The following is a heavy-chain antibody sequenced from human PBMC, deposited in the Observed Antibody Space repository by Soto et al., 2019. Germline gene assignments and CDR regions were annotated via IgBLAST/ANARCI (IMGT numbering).Heavy chain of an antibody. J-gene: IGHJ5*02. CDR1: GYIFTGYY. CDR3: ARITTDSRSWVNGWFDT. Sequence: QVQLVQSGAEVKKPGPSVRVSCKASGYIFTGYYIQWVRQAPGQGLEWMGWINPNSGATNYAHKFQGRVTMTRDTSISTAYMELSSLRFDDTAVYYCARITTDSRSWVNGWFDTWGRGTQVTVSS. V-gene: IGHV1-2*02. CDR2: INPNSGAT. D-gene: IGHD6-13*01.